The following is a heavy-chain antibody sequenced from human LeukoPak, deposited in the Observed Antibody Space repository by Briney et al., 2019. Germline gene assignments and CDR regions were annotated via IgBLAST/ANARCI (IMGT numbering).Heavy chain of an antibody. Sequence: GESLKISCKGSGYSFTSYSIGWVRQMPGKGLEWMGIIYPGDSDTRYSPSFQGQVTISADKSISTAYLQWSSLKASDTAMYYCASSSSGYYPPSEYFQHWGQGTLVTVSS. CDR1: GYSFTSYS. D-gene: IGHD3-22*01. J-gene: IGHJ1*01. V-gene: IGHV5-51*01. CDR2: IYPGDSDT. CDR3: ASSSSGYYPPSEYFQH.